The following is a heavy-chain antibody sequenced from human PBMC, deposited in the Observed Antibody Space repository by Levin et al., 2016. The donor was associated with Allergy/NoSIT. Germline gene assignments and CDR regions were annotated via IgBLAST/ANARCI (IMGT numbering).Heavy chain of an antibody. D-gene: IGHD5-24*01. J-gene: IGHJ6*02. CDR1: GFTFNRYT. Sequence: GESLKISCAASGFTFNRYTMTWVRQAPGKGLEWVSSISASGGSTYYADSVKGRFTISRDNSKNTLYLQMNSLRAEDTAVYYCAKNKEMATIYDGMDVWGQGTTVTVSS. CDR2: ISASGGST. V-gene: IGHV3-23*01. CDR3: AKNKEMATIYDGMDV.